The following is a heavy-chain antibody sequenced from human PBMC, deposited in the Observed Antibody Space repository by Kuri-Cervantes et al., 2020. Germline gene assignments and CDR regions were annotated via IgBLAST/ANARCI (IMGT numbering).Heavy chain of an antibody. CDR2: IVVGSGNT. J-gene: IGHJ4*02. CDR3: AAESVYSGSRAAVD. Sequence: SVKVSCKASGFTFTSSAVQWVRQARGQRLEWIGWIVVGSGNTNYAQKFQERVTITRDMTTSTAYMELSSLRSEDTAVYYCAAESVYSGSRAAVDWGQGTLVTVSS. V-gene: IGHV1-58*01. D-gene: IGHD1-26*01. CDR1: GFTFTSSA.